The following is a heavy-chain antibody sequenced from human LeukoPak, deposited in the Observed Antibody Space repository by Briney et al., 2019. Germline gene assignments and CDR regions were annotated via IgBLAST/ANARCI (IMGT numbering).Heavy chain of an antibody. Sequence: SETLSLTCAVYGGSFSGYYWSLIRQPPGKGLEWIGEINHSGSTNYNPSLKSRVTISVDTSKNQFSLKLSSVTAADTAVYYCARPPGVATRDAFDIWGQGKMVTVSS. CDR2: INHSGST. D-gene: IGHD5-12*01. J-gene: IGHJ3*02. CDR3: ARPPGVATRDAFDI. V-gene: IGHV4-34*01. CDR1: GGSFSGYY.